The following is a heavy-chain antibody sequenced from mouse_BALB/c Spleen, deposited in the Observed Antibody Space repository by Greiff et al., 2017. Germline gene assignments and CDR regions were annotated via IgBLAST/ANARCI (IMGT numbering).Heavy chain of an antibody. CDR1: GYSFTGYY. CDR3: ARKGLGQGFFFDY. Sequence: EVQLQQSGPELVKPGASVKISCKASGYSFTGYYMHWVKQSHVKSLEWIGRINPYNGATSYNQNFKDKASLTVDKSSSTAYMELHSLTSEDSAVYYCARKGLGQGFFFDYWGQGTTLTVSS. CDR2: INPYNGAT. D-gene: IGHD3-3*01. J-gene: IGHJ2*01. V-gene: IGHV1-31*01.